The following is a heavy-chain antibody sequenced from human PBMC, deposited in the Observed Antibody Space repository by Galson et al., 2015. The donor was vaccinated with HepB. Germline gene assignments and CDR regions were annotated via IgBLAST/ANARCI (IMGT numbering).Heavy chain of an antibody. D-gene: IGHD3-22*01. V-gene: IGHV1-69*04. Sequence: SVKVSCKASGGTFSGYSMHWVRQAPGQGLEWMGRIIPVSGITNYAQKFQGRVTITADKSTTTAYMELSRLGSDDTAVYFCARDYYDSNVYYAGHLDFWGQGTLVTVSS. CDR2: IIPVSGIT. J-gene: IGHJ4*02. CDR3: ARDYYDSNVYYAGHLDF. CDR1: GGTFSGYS.